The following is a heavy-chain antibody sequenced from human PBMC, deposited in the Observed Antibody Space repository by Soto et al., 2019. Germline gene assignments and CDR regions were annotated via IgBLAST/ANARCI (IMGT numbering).Heavy chain of an antibody. J-gene: IGHJ4*02. CDR2: INHSGST. V-gene: IGHV4-34*01. D-gene: IGHD3-3*01. Sequence: SETLSLTCTVYGGSFSGYYWSWIRQPPGKGLEWIGEINHSGSTNYNPSLKSRVAISVDTSKNHFSLKLSSVTAADTAVYYCARVRGRYGVVTNLDYWGQGTLVTVSS. CDR1: GGSFSGYY. CDR3: ARVRGRYGVVTNLDY.